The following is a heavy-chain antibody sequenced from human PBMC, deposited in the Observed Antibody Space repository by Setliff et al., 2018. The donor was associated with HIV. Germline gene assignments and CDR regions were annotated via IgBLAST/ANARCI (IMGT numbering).Heavy chain of an antibody. D-gene: IGHD2-2*01. J-gene: IGHJ4*02. V-gene: IGHV1-18*01. CDR3: ARGPPIVVVPAALLTFDY. CDR1: GYTFTSYG. Sequence: ASVKVSCKASGYTFTSYGISWVRQAPGQGLEWMGWISAYNGNTNYAQKLLGRVTMTTDTSTSTAYMELRSLRSDDTAVYYCARGPPIVVVPAALLTFDYWGQGTLVTVSS. CDR2: ISAYNGNT.